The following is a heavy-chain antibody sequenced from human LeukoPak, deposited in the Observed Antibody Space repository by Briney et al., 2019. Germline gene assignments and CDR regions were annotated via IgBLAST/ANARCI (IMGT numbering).Heavy chain of an antibody. CDR2: IAYDGSRA. CDR3: TRYNNDHFDY. V-gene: IGHV3-33*01. Sequence: HPGGSLRLSCAGSGFTFGGYGMHWFRQTPGKGLEWVAVIAYDGSRAFYADSVKGRFTISRDNPKNTMSVQMDDLRAEDTAVYYCTRYNNDHFDYWGQGTLVTVSS. CDR1: GFTFGGYG. J-gene: IGHJ4*02. D-gene: IGHD1-14*01.